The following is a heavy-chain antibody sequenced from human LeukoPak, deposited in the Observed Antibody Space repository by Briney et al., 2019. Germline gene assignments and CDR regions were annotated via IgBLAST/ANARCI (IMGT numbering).Heavy chain of an antibody. Sequence: GGSLRLSCAASGFTFDDYGMSWVRQAPGKGLEWVSGINWNGGSTGYADSVKGRFTISRDNAKNSLYLQMNSLRAEDTAVYYCARTYDFWSGYRVDYWGQGTLVTVSS. CDR2: INWNGGST. CDR3: ARTYDFWSGYRVDY. J-gene: IGHJ4*02. D-gene: IGHD3-3*01. CDR1: GFTFDDYG. V-gene: IGHV3-20*04.